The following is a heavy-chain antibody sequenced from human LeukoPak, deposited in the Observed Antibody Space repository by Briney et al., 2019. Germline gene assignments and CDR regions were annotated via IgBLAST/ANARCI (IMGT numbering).Heavy chain of an antibody. CDR1: GFTFSSYA. V-gene: IGHV3-23*01. D-gene: IGHD6-19*01. CDR3: AKPQWLGLYYFDY. CDR2: ISGSDGST. Sequence: GGSLRLSCAASGFTFSSYAMSWVRQAPGKGLEWVSAISGSDGSTYYADSVKGRFTISRDNSKNTLYLQMNSLRVEDTAVYYCAKPQWLGLYYFDYWGQGTLVTVSS. J-gene: IGHJ4*02.